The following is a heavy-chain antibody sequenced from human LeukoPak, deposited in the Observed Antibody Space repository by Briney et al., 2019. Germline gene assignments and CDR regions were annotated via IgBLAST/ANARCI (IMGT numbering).Heavy chain of an antibody. J-gene: IGHJ4*02. Sequence: GESLKISCRVSGYAFASYWIGWVRQVPGKGLEWMGIIYPDDSDTKYSPSFQGLVAFSADKSVNTAYLQWSSLKASDSAMYYCARFEVNHEDSSSFYYFDHWGQGTLVTVSS. V-gene: IGHV5-51*01. CDR2: IYPDDSDT. CDR1: GYAFASYW. D-gene: IGHD3-22*01. CDR3: ARFEVNHEDSSSFYYFDH.